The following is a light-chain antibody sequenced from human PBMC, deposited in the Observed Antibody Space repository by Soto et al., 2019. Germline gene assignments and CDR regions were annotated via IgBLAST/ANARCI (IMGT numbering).Light chain of an antibody. CDR3: QQLNSYPSIT. J-gene: IGKJ5*01. V-gene: IGKV1-9*01. CDR1: QGLNNS. Sequence: EIQLTQAPSLLSASVVAVLKITGRASQGLNNSIAWYQQKPGKAPKLLIYAASTLQSGVPSRFSGSGSGTDFTLTIRSLQPEDFATYYCQQLNSYPSITFGKGQRLEIK. CDR2: AAS.